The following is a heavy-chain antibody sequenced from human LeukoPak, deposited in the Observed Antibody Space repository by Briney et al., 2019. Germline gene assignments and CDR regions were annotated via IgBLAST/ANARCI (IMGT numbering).Heavy chain of an antibody. J-gene: IGHJ5*02. CDR3: AGLIRPGWFDP. Sequence: SQTLSLTCTVSGASISSSTDYWGWIRQPPGKGLEWIANIYYSGSTYYNPSLKSRVTISVDTSKNQFSLKLSSVTAADTAVYYCAGLIRPGWFDPWGQGTLVTVSS. CDR2: IYYSGST. D-gene: IGHD1-14*01. V-gene: IGHV4-39*01. CDR1: GASISSSTDY.